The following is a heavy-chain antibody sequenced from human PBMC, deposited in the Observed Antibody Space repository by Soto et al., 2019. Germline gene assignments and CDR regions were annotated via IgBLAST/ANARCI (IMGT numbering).Heavy chain of an antibody. CDR2: IYSGGST. CDR1: GFTVSSNY. V-gene: IGHV3-53*02. Sequence: EVQLVETGGGLIQPGGSLRLSCAASGFTVSSNYMSWVRQAPGKGLEWVSVIYSGGSTYYADSVKGRFTISRDNSKNTLYLQMNSLSAEDTAVYYCARVPPGYCSGGSCRPYFDYWGQGTLVTVSS. D-gene: IGHD2-15*01. CDR3: ARVPPGYCSGGSCRPYFDY. J-gene: IGHJ4*02.